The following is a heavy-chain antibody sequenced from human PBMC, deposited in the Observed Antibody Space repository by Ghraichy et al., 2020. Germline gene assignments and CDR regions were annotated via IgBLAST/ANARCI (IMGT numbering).Heavy chain of an antibody. CDR3: TRGGTREFDY. V-gene: IGHV3-7*01. CDR1: GFTFSNYW. CDR2: IKPDGRET. J-gene: IGHJ4*02. Sequence: LSLTCAASGFTFSNYWMAWARQAPGKGLDWVANIKPDGRETYYVDSVKGRFTISRDNAKNSLYLQMSSLRAEDTAVYYCTRGGTREFDYWGQGTLVTVCS. D-gene: IGHD3-16*01.